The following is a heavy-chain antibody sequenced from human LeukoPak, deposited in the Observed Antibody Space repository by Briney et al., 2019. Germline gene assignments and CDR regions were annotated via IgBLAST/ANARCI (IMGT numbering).Heavy chain of an antibody. CDR2: IRYDGSNK. CDR1: GFTFSSYG. Sequence: GGSLRLSCAASGFTFSSYGMHWVRQAPGKGLEWVAFIRYDGSNKYYADSVKGRFTISRDNAKNSLYLQMNSLRAEDTAVYYCATLYCSSTSCYHTNFDYWGQGTLVTVSS. V-gene: IGHV3-30*02. CDR3: ATLYCSSTSCYHTNFDY. J-gene: IGHJ4*02. D-gene: IGHD2-2*01.